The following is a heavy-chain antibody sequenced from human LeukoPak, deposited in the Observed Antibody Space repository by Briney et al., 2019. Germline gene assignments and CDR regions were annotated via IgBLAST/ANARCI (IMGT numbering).Heavy chain of an antibody. V-gene: IGHV4-59*08. CDR2: IYSSGNT. CDR1: GGSISGYY. CDR3: ARHVIRHSSGENWFDP. J-gene: IGHJ5*02. D-gene: IGHD6-19*01. Sequence: PSETLSLTCTVSGGSISGYYWSWIRQPPGKGLEWVGYIYSSGNTNYNPSLKSRLTISVDTSKNQFSLKLSSVTAADTAMYYCARHVIRHSSGENWFDPWGQGTLVTVSS.